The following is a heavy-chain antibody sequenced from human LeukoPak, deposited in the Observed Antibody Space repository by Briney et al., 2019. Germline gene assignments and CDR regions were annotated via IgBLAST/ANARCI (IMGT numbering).Heavy chain of an antibody. D-gene: IGHD6-19*01. CDR3: ARSSGWTLFDH. J-gene: IGHJ4*02. V-gene: IGHV4-38-2*02. CDR1: GYSISSGYY. CDR2: IYHSGST. Sequence: SETLSLTCTVSGYSISSGYYWGWIRQPPGKGLEWIGSIYHSGSTYYNPSLKSRVTISVDTSKNQFSLKLSSVTAADTAVYYCARSSGWTLFDHWGQGTLVTVSS.